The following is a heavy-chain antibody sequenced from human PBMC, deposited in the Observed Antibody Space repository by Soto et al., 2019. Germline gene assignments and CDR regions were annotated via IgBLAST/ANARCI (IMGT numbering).Heavy chain of an antibody. CDR1: VFTFSSHA. CDR3: AKVGNWFDP. Sequence: WLSLRLSCSASVFTFSSHAMSWVRQAPGKGLVWVSSISDNGDGTYYADSVKGRFTISRDNSKNTLYLQMNSLRAEDTAVYYCAKVGNWFDPWGQGTLVTVSS. V-gene: IGHV3-23*01. J-gene: IGHJ5*02. D-gene: IGHD3-3*01. CDR2: ISDNGDGT.